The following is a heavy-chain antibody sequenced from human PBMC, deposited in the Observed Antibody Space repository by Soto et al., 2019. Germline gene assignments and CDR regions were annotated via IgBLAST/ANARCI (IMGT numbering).Heavy chain of an antibody. J-gene: IGHJ4*02. CDR1: GYTFTSYG. V-gene: IGHV1-18*01. CDR2: ISAYNGNT. D-gene: IGHD3-10*01. CDR3: ARDRVGFGELLPGY. Sequence: ASVKVSCKASGYTFTSYGISWVRQAPGQGLEWMGWISAYNGNTNYAQKLQGRVTMTTDTSTSTAYMELRSLRSDDTAVYYCARDRVGFGELLPGYWGQGTLVTVSS.